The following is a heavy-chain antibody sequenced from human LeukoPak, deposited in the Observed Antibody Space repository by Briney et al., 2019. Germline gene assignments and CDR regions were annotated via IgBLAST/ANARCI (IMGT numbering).Heavy chain of an antibody. CDR2: IYSSGST. J-gene: IGHJ6*03. V-gene: IGHV4-61*02. D-gene: IGHD2-2*01. Sequence: SETLSLTCTVSGGSISSGTYYWSWIRQPAGKGLEWIGRIYSSGSTSYNPSLESRVTISVDTSKNRFSLKLSSVTAADTAVYYCARARPAYCSSTSCYAAIYYYYMDVWGKGTTVTVSS. CDR1: GGSISSGTYY. CDR3: ARARPAYCSSTSCYAAIYYYYMDV.